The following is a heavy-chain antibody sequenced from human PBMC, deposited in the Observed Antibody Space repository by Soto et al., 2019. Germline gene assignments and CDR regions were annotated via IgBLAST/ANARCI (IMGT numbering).Heavy chain of an antibody. CDR3: ARLPGALVAVLYIYPLDGREAMSDVDV. V-gene: IGHV3-30-3*01. D-gene: IGHD6-19*01. J-gene: IGHJ6*02. CDR1: GFTFNYYP. CDR2: ISFDGSNK. Sequence: QMQLVESGGGVVQPGESLRLSCAASGFTFNYYPMHWVRQTPGKGLEWVAVISFDGSNKFYADSVKGRYTASRDNSKNMLDLQLNSLSPGDAAVYYCARLPGALVAVLYIYPLDGREAMSDVDVWGQGTTVSVSS.